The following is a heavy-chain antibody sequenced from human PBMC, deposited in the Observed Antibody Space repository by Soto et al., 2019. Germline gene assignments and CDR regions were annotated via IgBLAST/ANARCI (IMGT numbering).Heavy chain of an antibody. CDR2: IYPGDSDT. Sequence: GESLQISCKGSGYSFTSYWIGWVRQMPGKGLEWMGIIYPGDSDTRYSPSFQGQVTISADKSISTAYLQWSSLKASDTAMYYCERPYGDYEPTYCQHWGQGTRVSVTS. CDR3: ERPYGDYEPTYCQH. J-gene: IGHJ1*01. CDR1: GYSFTSYW. V-gene: IGHV5-51*01. D-gene: IGHD4-17*01.